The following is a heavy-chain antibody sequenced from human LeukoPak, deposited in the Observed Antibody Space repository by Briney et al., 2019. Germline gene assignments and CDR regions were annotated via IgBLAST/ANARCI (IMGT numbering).Heavy chain of an antibody. V-gene: IGHV1-69*01. CDR3: ARPQCCIDDAFDI. Sequence: SVKVSCKASGGTFSSYAISWVRQAPGQGLEWMGGIIPIFGTANYAQKSQGRVTITADESTSTAYMELSSLRSEDTAVYYCARPQCCIDDAFDIWGQGTMVTVSS. CDR1: GGTFSSYA. D-gene: IGHD2-8*02. CDR2: IIPIFGTA. J-gene: IGHJ3*02.